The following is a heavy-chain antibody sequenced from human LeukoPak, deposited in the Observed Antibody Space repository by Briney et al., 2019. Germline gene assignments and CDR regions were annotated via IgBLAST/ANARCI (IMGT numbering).Heavy chain of an antibody. CDR3: ATMAVAGTWAFDF. V-gene: IGHV3-48*01. J-gene: IGHJ3*01. CDR2: ISTSSTTI. D-gene: IGHD6-19*01. CDR1: GFTFSSYS. Sequence: GGSLRLSCVASGFTFSSYSMNWVRQAPRKGLEWVSYISTSSTTISYADSVKGRFTISRDNARNSLYLQMNSLRAEDTAVYYCATMAVAGTWAFDFWGQGTMVTVSS.